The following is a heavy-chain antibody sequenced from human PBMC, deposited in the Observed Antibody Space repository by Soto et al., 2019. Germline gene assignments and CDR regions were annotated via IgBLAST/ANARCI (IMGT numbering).Heavy chain of an antibody. CDR2: MSISGGTT. V-gene: IGHV3-11*01. CDR1: VFTFSDHY. CDR3: ARLLSSSFDFWLYP. J-gene: IGHJ5*02. D-gene: IGHD6-13*01. Sequence: QVQLVESGGGVVRPGGSLRLSCAASVFTFSDHYMSWIRQAPGKGLAWVSYMSISGGTTSYADSVKGRFTISRDNAKNFLYLQMNSLKADDTAVYVCARLLSSSFDFWLYPWGQGTLVTVSS.